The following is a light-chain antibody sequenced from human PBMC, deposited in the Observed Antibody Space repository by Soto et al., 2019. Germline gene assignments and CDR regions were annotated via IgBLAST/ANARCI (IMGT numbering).Light chain of an antibody. Sequence: EGVVTQSPGTLSLSAGERTTLPCRASQSVADNHLAWYQQKPGQAPRLLIYDASTRAAGIPDRFSGSGSGTDFTLTISRLEPEDFGVYFCHHYTRSPIFTFGPGTTVD. CDR2: DAS. V-gene: IGKV3-20*01. CDR3: HHYTRSPIFT. CDR1: QSVADNH. J-gene: IGKJ3*01.